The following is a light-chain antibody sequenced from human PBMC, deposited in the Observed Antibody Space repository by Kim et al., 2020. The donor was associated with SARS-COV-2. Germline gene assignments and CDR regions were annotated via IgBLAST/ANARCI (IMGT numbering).Light chain of an antibody. CDR1: QSVSSTY. CDR3: QQFDSSPLT. J-gene: IGKJ4*01. CDR2: GAS. V-gene: IGKV3-20*01. Sequence: LSPGESATLSCRASQSVSSTYLAWYQQKPGQAPRLLIYGASSRATGVPDRFSASGSGTDFTLTISRLEPEDFAVYYCQQFDSSPLTFGGGTKVEIK.